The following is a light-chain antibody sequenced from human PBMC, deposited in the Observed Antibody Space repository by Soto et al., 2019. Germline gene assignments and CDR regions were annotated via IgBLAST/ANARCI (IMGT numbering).Light chain of an antibody. Sequence: EIVLTQSPGTLSLSPGERATLSCRASQRISNSYLAWYQQKPGQAPRLLLYDASSRATGIPDRFSGSGSGTDFTLTISRLEPEDFAVYYCQQYGSSRITFGQGTRLEIK. CDR1: QRISNSY. CDR2: DAS. V-gene: IGKV3-20*01. J-gene: IGKJ5*01. CDR3: QQYGSSRIT.